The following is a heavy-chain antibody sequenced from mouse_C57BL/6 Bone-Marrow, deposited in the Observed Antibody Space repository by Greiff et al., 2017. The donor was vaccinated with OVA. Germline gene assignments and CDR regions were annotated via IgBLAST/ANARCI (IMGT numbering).Heavy chain of an antibody. CDR2: INPNNGGT. CDR1: GYTFTDYY. Sequence: VQLQQSGPELVKHGASVKISCKASGYTFTDYYMNWVKQSHGKSLEWIGDINPNNGGTSYNQKFKGKATLTVDKSSSTAYMELRSLTSEDSAVYYCARPLDYYGSSYWYFDVWGTGTTVTVSS. CDR3: ARPLDYYGSSYWYFDV. V-gene: IGHV1-26*01. D-gene: IGHD1-1*01. J-gene: IGHJ1*03.